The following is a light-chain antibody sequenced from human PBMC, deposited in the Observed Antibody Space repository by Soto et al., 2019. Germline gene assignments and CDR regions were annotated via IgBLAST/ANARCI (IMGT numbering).Light chain of an antibody. CDR3: MQGTHWPRT. J-gene: IGKJ1*01. V-gene: IGKV2-30*01. CDR2: KVS. CDR1: QNLLSSANHRNY. Sequence: TQSPDYLAVSLGGTSTFHCASSQNLLSSANHRNYLAWYQQRPGQSPRRLIYKVSNRDSKVPDRFSGSGSGTDFTLKISRVEAEDVGVYYCMQGTHWPRTFGQGTKVDI.